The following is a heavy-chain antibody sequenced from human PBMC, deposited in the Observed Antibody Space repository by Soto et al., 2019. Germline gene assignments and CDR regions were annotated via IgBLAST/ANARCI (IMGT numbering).Heavy chain of an antibody. V-gene: IGHV4-59*08. CDR2: IYYSGST. Sequence: QVQLQESGPGLVKPSETLSLTCTVSGGSISNYYWSWIRQPPGKGLEWIGYIYYSGSTRYNPSHKRRVTISVDTSKNQFSLKLSSVTAADTAVYYCARHGPIAAAGTVFDYWGQGTLVTVSS. CDR3: ARHGPIAAAGTVFDY. CDR1: GGSISNYY. D-gene: IGHD6-13*01. J-gene: IGHJ4*02.